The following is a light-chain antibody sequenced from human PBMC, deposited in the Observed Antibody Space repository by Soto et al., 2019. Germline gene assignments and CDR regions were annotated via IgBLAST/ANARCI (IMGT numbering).Light chain of an antibody. J-gene: IGLJ2*01. CDR2: EVS. CDR1: SSDVGGYNY. V-gene: IGLV2-8*01. Sequence: QSALTQPPSASGSPGQSVTISCTGTSSDVGGYNYVSWYQQHPGKAPKLMIYEVSQRPSGVPDRCSGSKSGNTASLTFSGLQTEDEADYFCSSYAGSNNVVFGGGTKLTVL. CDR3: SSYAGSNNVV.